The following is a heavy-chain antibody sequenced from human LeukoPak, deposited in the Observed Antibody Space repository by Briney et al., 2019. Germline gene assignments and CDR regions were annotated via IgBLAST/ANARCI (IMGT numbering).Heavy chain of an antibody. Sequence: SETLSLTCAVYGGSFSGYCWSWIRQPPGRGLEWIWEINHSGSTNYNPSLKSRVTISVDTSKNQFSLKLSSVTAADTAVYYCARDSITMIDYWGQGTLVTVSS. CDR1: GGSFSGYC. CDR3: ARDSITMIDY. V-gene: IGHV4-34*01. CDR2: INHSGST. D-gene: IGHD3-22*01. J-gene: IGHJ4*02.